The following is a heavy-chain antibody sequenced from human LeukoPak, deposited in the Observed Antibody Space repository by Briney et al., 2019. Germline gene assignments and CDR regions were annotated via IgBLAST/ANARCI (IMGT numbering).Heavy chain of an antibody. CDR1: GGSFSGYY. D-gene: IGHD3-10*01. CDR2: INHSGST. J-gene: IGHJ6*03. Sequence: PSETLSLTCAVYGGSFSGYYWSWIRQPPGKGLEWIGEINHSGSTNYNPSLKSRVTISVDTSKNQFSLKLSSVTAADTAVYYCARHTGYYGSGSYYRRDYYYYYMDVCGKGTTVTISS. CDR3: ARHTGYYGSGSYYRRDYYYYYMDV. V-gene: IGHV4-34*01.